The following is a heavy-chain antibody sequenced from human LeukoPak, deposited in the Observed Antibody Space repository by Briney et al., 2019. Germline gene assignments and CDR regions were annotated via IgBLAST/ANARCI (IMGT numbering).Heavy chain of an antibody. J-gene: IGHJ5*02. CDR3: ARVDGSCSGGSCPSGNWFDP. CDR2: IYIFSGST. Sequence: RSSETLSLTCTVSGGSISSGRNYWTWLRQPAGKGLEWIGRIYIFSGSTNYNPSLKSRVTISVDTSKNQFSLKLTSVTAADTAVYYCARVDGSCSGGSCPSGNWFDPWGQGTLVTVSS. D-gene: IGHD2-15*01. CDR1: GGSISSGRNY. V-gene: IGHV4-61*02.